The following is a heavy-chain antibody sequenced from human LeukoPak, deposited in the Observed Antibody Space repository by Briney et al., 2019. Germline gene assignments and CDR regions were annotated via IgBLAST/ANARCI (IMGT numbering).Heavy chain of an antibody. D-gene: IGHD3-22*01. V-gene: IGHV3-23*01. CDR1: GFTVSSNY. CDR3: AKTGFPYYYDSSGYPDY. CDR2: ISGSGGST. Sequence: GSLRLSCAASGFTVSSNYMSWVRQAPGKGLEWVSAISGSGGSTYYADSVKGRFTISRDNSKNTLYLQMNSLRAEDTAVYYCAKTGFPYYYDSSGYPDYWGQGTLVTVSS. J-gene: IGHJ4*02.